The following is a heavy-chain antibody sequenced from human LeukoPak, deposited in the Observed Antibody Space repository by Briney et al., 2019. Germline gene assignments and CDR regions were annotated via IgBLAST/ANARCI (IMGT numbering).Heavy chain of an antibody. Sequence: SQTLSLTCVVSGGSISTIHWSWIRQPPGEGLEWIGSVFYIGNTNYNRSLKSRVTISVDTSKNHFELKQSSVTAADTAMYYWARVGGGYDVYFDYWGQGTLVTVSS. CDR3: ARVGGGYDVYFDY. V-gene: IGHV4-59*01. D-gene: IGHD5-12*01. CDR2: VFYIGNT. J-gene: IGHJ4*02. CDR1: GGSISTIH.